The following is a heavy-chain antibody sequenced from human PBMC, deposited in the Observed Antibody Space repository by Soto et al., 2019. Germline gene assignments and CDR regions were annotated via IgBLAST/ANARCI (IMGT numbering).Heavy chain of an antibody. Sequence: GGSLRLSCTASGFTFGDYAMSWFRQAPGKGLEWVGFIRSKAYGGTTEYAASVKGRFTISRDDSKSIAYLQMNSLKTEDTAVYYCTRARVRGVFSNNYYYYGMDAWGQGT. CDR2: IRSKAYGGTT. D-gene: IGHD3-10*01. CDR1: GFTFGDYA. J-gene: IGHJ6*02. CDR3: TRARVRGVFSNNYYYYGMDA. V-gene: IGHV3-49*03.